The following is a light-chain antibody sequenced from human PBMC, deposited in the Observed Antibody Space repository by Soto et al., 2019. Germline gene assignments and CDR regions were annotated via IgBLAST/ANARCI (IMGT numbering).Light chain of an antibody. Sequence: QSALTQPASVSGSPGQSITISCTGTSSDVGTYNYVSWYQQHEGKVPKLMIYDVSNRPSGVSDRFSGSKSGNTASLTISGLQAEDEADYYCTSYTSSSTLVFGGGTKLTVL. CDR1: SSDVGTYNY. CDR3: TSYTSSSTLV. J-gene: IGLJ2*01. CDR2: DVS. V-gene: IGLV2-14*01.